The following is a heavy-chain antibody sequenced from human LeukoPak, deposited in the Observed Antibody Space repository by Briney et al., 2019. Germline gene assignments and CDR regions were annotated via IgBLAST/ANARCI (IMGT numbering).Heavy chain of an antibody. J-gene: IGHJ5*02. CDR2: ISSSGSTI. D-gene: IGHD1-26*01. CDR1: GFTFSTYE. Sequence: GGSLRLSCAASGFTFSTYEMNWVRQAPGKGLEWVSYISSSGSTIYYADSVEGRFTISRDNAKNSLYLQMNSLRAEDTAVYYCARDNGGSYYMPNWFDPWGQGTLVTVSS. V-gene: IGHV3-48*03. CDR3: ARDNGGSYYMPNWFDP.